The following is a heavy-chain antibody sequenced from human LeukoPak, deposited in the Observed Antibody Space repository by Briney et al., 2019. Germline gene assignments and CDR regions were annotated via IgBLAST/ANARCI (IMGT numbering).Heavy chain of an antibody. CDR3: IGHSSLHFTDV. V-gene: IGHV5-51*01. CDR1: GYSFTSYW. CDR2: IYPGDFDT. J-gene: IGHJ6*04. Sequence: GEPLKISCQGSGYSFTSYWIGWVRQMTAKGLEWMGIIYPGDFDTRYRPPFQGQVTLSADKSPRTASLWWRSLKPPHTAMYYCIGHSSLHFTDVGGEGTSVTAPS. D-gene: IGHD3-22*01.